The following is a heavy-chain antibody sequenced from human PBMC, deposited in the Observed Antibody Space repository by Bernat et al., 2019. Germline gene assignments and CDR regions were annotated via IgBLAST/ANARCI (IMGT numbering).Heavy chain of an antibody. V-gene: IGHV3-74*01. J-gene: IGHJ5*02. CDR2: IKTDGSST. CDR3: ARDQGGATAA. D-gene: IGHD4-17*01. CDR1: GFTFSNYW. Sequence: EVQLVESGGGLVQPGGSLRLSCAASGFTFSNYWMHWVRQAPGKGLVWVSRIKTDGSSTSYADSVKGRFTISRDNAKNTLYLQMNSLRADDTAVYDCARDQGGATAAWGQGTLVTVSS.